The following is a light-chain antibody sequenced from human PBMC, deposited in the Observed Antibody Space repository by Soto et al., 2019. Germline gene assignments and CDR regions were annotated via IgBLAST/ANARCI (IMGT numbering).Light chain of an antibody. J-gene: IGKJ1*01. Sequence: EIVLTQSPGTLSLSPGERATLSCRASQSVSSTYLAWYQQKPGQAPRLLIYGASSRATGIPDRFSGSGSGTDFTLTISRLEPEDSAVYYCQQYGSLPRGTFGQGTKVEIK. CDR3: QQYGSLPRGT. CDR2: GAS. CDR1: QSVSSTY. V-gene: IGKV3-20*01.